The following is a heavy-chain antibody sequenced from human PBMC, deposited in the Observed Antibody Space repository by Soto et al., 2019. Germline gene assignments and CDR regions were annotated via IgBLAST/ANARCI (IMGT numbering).Heavy chain of an antibody. CDR3: ARSDGYNFNWLDS. CDR1: GYTFATYD. J-gene: IGHJ5*01. V-gene: IGHV1-8*01. CDR2: MNPNRGNT. Sequence: GASVKVSCKASGYTFATYDINWVRQAPGQGLEWMGWMNPNRGNTGYAQKFQGRLTMTRDTALSVAHMELSSLRNEDTAVYYCARSDGYNFNWLDSWGQGTRVTVSS. D-gene: IGHD2-21*01.